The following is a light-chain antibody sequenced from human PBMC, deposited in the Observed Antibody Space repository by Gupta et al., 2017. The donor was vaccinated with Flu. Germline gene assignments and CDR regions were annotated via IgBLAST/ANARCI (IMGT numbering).Light chain of an antibody. CDR2: DAS. Sequence: GDRVTITCRASQDVRNSVAWYQQKPGKVPKLLIYDASTLQSGVPSRFSGSGSETDFTLTISSLEPEDVATYYCQKYDSDPPLSFGGGTKVEIK. V-gene: IGKV1-27*01. CDR3: QKYDSDPPLS. J-gene: IGKJ4*01. CDR1: QDVRNS.